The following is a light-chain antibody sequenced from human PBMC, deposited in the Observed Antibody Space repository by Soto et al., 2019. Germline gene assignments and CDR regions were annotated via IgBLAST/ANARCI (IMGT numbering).Light chain of an antibody. CDR3: QQYNSYWT. CDR1: QSISSW. J-gene: IGKJ1*01. V-gene: IGKV1-5*01. Sequence: DIQMTQSPSTLSASVVDRVTITCLASQSISSWLAWYQQKPGKAPKLLIYDASSLESGVPSMFSGSGSGTEFTLTISSLQPDDFATYYCQQYNSYWTCGQGTKGDNK. CDR2: DAS.